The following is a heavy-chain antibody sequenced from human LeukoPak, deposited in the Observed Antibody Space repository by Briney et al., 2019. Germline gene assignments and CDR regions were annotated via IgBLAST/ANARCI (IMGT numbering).Heavy chain of an antibody. CDR3: ARNTYYYGSGSYVEDH. CDR1: GFSLSTSGMC. J-gene: IGHJ4*02. V-gene: IGHV2-70*01. Sequence: SGPALVKPTQTLTLTCTLSGFSLSTSGMCVSWIRQPPGKALEWLALIDWDDDKYYSTSLKTRLTISKDTSKNQVVLTMTNMDPVDTATHYCARNTYYYGSGSYVEDHWGQGTLVTVSS. D-gene: IGHD3-10*01. CDR2: IDWDDDK.